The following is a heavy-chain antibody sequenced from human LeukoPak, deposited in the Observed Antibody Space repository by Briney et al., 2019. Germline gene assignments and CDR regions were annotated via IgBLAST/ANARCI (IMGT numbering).Heavy chain of an antibody. D-gene: IGHD2-15*01. CDR3: AGRYCTVGNCYLNPLDY. V-gene: IGHV3-30*02. J-gene: IGHJ4*01. CDR1: GFTFSSYT. CDR2: IRYDGSKK. Sequence: SGGSLRLSCAASGFTFSSYTMNWVRQAPGKGLDWVAFIRYDGSKKYYGGSVKGRFTISRDNSKNTLYLQMNSLRAEDTAMYYCAGRYCTVGNCYLNPLDYCGHGTLVTVSS.